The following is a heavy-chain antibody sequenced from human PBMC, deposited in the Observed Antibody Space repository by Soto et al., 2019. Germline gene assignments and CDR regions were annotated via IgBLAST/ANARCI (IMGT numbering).Heavy chain of an antibody. CDR1: GYTFTGYY. CDR2: INPNSGGT. CDR3: ARDLLVVTALRDYYYGMDV. V-gene: IGHV1-2*02. Sequence: GASVKVSCKASGYTFTGYYMHWVRQAPGQGLEWMGWINPNSGGTNYAQKFQGRVTMTRDTSISTAYMELSRLRSDDTAVYYCARDLLVVTALRDYYYGMDVWRQGTTVTVSS. D-gene: IGHD2-21*02. J-gene: IGHJ6*02.